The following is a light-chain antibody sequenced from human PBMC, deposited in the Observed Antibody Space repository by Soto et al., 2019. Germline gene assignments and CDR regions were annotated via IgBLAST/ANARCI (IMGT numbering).Light chain of an antibody. V-gene: IGKV4-1*01. J-gene: IGKJ1*01. CDR3: QQYYGSTWT. Sequence: DIVMTQSPDSLAVSLGERATINCKSSQSVLYSSNNKNYLAWYQQKPGQPPKLLIYWASTRQSGVPDRFSVSGSGTDFTLTISSLQAEDVAVYYCQQYYGSTWTFGQGTKVEIK. CDR2: WAS. CDR1: QSVLYSSNNKNY.